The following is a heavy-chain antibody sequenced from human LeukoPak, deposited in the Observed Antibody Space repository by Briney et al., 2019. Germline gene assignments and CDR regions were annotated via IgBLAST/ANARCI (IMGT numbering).Heavy chain of an antibody. V-gene: IGHV3-23*01. D-gene: IGHD3/OR15-3a*01. CDR3: AKAPPRLGFGPWDYYMDV. CDR1: GFTFSSYA. CDR2: ISGSGGST. J-gene: IGHJ6*03. Sequence: GALRLSCAASGFTFSSYAMSWVRQAPGKGLEWVSAISGSGGSTYYADSVKGRFTISRDNSKNTLYLQMNSLRAEDTAVYYCAKAPPRLGFGPWDYYMDVWGKGTTVTVSS.